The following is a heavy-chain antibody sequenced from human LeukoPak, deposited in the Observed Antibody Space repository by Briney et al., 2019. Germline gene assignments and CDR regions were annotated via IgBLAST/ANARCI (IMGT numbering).Heavy chain of an antibody. CDR3: AREVGEGYCSSTSCYADY. J-gene: IGHJ4*02. CDR1: GGSISSSSYY. D-gene: IGHD2-2*01. CDR2: INHSGST. Sequence: PSETLSLTCSASGGSISSSSYYWSWIRQPPGKGLEWIGEINHSGSTNYNPSLKSRVTISVDTSKNQFSLKLSSVTAADTAVYYCAREVGEGYCSSTSCYADYWGQGTLVTVSS. V-gene: IGHV4-39*07.